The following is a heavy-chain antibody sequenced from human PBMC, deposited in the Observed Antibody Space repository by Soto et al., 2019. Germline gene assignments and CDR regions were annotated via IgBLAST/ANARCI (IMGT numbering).Heavy chain of an antibody. J-gene: IGHJ6*03. CDR2: INPSGGST. Sequence: ASVKVSCKASGYTFTSYYMHWVRQAPGQGLEWMGIINPSGGSTSYAQKFQGRVTMTRDTSTSTVYMELSSLRSEDTAVYYCAREGVVAPYYYYYYMDVWGKGTTVTVSS. D-gene: IGHD5-12*01. CDR1: GYTFTSYY. V-gene: IGHV1-46*03. CDR3: AREGVVAPYYYYYYMDV.